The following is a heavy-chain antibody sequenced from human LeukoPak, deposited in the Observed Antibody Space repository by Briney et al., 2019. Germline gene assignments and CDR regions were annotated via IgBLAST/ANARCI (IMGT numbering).Heavy chain of an antibody. V-gene: IGHV4-59*02. D-gene: IGHD2-2*02. Sequence: SETLSLTCTVSGGSVTTYYWSWIRQPPGKGLEWIGYIYDSGSTNYNPSFKSRVTISEDTSKRQFSLKLRSVTAADTAVYYCARVVGRYCSSTSCYIDYWGQGTLVTVSS. CDR1: GGSVTTYY. J-gene: IGHJ4*02. CDR2: IYDSGST. CDR3: ARVVGRYCSSTSCYIDY.